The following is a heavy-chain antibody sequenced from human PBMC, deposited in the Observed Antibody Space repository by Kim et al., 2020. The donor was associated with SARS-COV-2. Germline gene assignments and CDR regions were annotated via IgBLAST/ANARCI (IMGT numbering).Heavy chain of an antibody. D-gene: IGHD3-10*01. V-gene: IGHV4-30-2*05. J-gene: IGHJ6*03. CDR3: ARGRVVRGVEGYMDV. Sequence: PSSKRRVTISVDTTKNQFSLKLSSVTAADTAVYYCARGRVVRGVEGYMDVWGKGTTVTVSS.